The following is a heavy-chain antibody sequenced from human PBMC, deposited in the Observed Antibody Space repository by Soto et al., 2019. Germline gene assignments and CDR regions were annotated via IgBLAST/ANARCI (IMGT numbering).Heavy chain of an antibody. CDR3: AKENGYSSSWFEFDY. D-gene: IGHD6-13*01. J-gene: IGHJ4*02. V-gene: IGHV3-23*01. Sequence: EVQLLESGGGLVQPGGSLRLSCAASGFTFSSYAMSWVRQAPGKGLEWVSAISGSGGSTYYADSVKGRFTISRHNSKNTLYLQMTSLRAEDTAVYYWAKENGYSSSWFEFDYWGQGALVTVSS. CDR2: ISGSGGST. CDR1: GFTFSSYA.